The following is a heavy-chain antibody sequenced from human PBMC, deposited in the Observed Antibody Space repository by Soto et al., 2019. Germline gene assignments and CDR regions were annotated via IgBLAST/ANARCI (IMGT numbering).Heavy chain of an antibody. CDR1: GGSISSYY. CDR3: ARDSGIAAAGTAPYYYYYGMDV. D-gene: IGHD6-13*01. J-gene: IGHJ6*02. V-gene: IGHV4-59*01. Sequence: SETLSLTCTVSGGSISSYYWSWIRQPPGKGLEWIGYIYYSGSTIYNPSLKSRVTISVDTSKNQFSLKLSSVTAADTAVYYCARDSGIAAAGTAPYYYYYGMDVWGQGTTVTVSS. CDR2: IYYSGST.